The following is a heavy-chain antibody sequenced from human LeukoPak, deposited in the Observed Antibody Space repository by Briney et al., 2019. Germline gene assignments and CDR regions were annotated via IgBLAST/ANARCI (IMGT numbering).Heavy chain of an antibody. CDR2: IRSKAYGGTT. Sequence: GGSLRLSCTASGFTFGDYAMSWVRQAPGKGLEWVGFIRSKAYGGTTEYAASVKGRFTISRDDSKSIAHLQMNSLKTEDTAVYYCTRENYDFWSGHDYWGQGTLVTVSS. D-gene: IGHD3-3*01. J-gene: IGHJ4*02. CDR3: TRENYDFWSGHDY. CDR1: GFTFGDYA. V-gene: IGHV3-49*04.